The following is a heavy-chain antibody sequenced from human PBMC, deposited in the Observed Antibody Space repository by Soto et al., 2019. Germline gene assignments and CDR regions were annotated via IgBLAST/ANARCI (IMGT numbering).Heavy chain of an antibody. V-gene: IGHV4-39*01. D-gene: IGHD6-6*01. CDR3: ARLSIEPRLFMYPFDS. CDR1: GDSISSRSYY. CDR2: INDSGDT. J-gene: IGHJ4*02. Sequence: QLQLQESGPGLVKPSETLSLTCTVSGDSISSRSYYWGWIRQSPGKGLECIGTINDSGDTNYNPSCKSPTPMSMDTSKNHVSLKLTSVTAADTAVYYCARLSIEPRLFMYPFDSWGQGTLVTVAS.